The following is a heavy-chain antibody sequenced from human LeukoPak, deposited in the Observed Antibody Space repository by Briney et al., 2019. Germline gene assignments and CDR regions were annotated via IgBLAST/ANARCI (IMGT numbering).Heavy chain of an antibody. CDR1: GFTFSGSA. D-gene: IGHD1-26*01. Sequence: GGSLKLSSAASGFTFSGSAIHWVRQSSGKGLEWVGQIDKKDKGYATATAYAASVKGRFTISRDDSINTAYLQMKSLKTEDTALYYCTRDSGTYNWFDPWGQGTLVTVSS. J-gene: IGHJ5*02. V-gene: IGHV3-73*01. CDR2: IDKKDKGYATAT. CDR3: TRDSGTYNWFDP.